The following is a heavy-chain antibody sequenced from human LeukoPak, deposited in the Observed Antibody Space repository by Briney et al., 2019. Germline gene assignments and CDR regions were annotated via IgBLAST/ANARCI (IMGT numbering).Heavy chain of an antibody. CDR1: GGTFSSYA. Sequence: ASVKVSCKASGGTFSSYAISWVRQAPGQGLEWMGGIIPIFGTANYAQKFQGRVTITTDESTSTAYMELSSLRFEDTAVYYCARGSLPYLEQLGYDWFDPWGQGTLVTVSS. V-gene: IGHV1-69*05. CDR2: IIPIFGTA. J-gene: IGHJ5*02. CDR3: ARGSLPYLEQLGYDWFDP. D-gene: IGHD6-6*01.